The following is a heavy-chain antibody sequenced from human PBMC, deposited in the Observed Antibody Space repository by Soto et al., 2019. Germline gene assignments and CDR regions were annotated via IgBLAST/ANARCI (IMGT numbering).Heavy chain of an antibody. J-gene: IGHJ4*02. CDR3: ARDRAVAAQDY. CDR2: ISSNSNYI. D-gene: IGHD6-19*01. V-gene: IGHV3-21*01. Sequence: PGGSLRLSCAASGFTFSSYTVNWVRQAPGKGLEWVSSISSNSNYIYYADSVKGRFTISRDNAENSLYLQMNSLRAEDTAVYFCARDRAVAAQDYWGQGTLVTVSS. CDR1: GFTFSSYT.